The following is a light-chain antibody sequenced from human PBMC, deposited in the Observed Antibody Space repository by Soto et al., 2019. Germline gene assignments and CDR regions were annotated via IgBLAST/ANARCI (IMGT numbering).Light chain of an antibody. V-gene: IGLV7-46*01. CDR3: LLAYSGARI. Sequence: QAVVTQEPSLTVSPGGTVTLTCGSSTGSVTSSHFPYWIQQKPGQAPRTMICNTSNKQSWTPARFSGSLLGGKAALTLSGAQPEDEAEYYRLLAYSGARIFGGGTKLTVL. J-gene: IGLJ2*01. CDR1: TGSVTSSHF. CDR2: NTS.